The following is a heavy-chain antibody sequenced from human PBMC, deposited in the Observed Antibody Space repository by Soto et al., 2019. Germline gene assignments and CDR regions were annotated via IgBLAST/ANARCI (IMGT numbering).Heavy chain of an antibody. Sequence: QVQLQESGPGLVKPSETLSLTCSVSGGSISSYYWSWIRQPPGKGVEWIGYIYYTGSTNYNPSLKSRVTISIDKYTNQFYLKMTSVTAADTAVYYCARGPNYDFWSGYFRGWGQGTLVTVSS. CDR3: ARGPNYDFWSGYFRG. D-gene: IGHD3-3*01. CDR1: GGSISSYY. J-gene: IGHJ4*02. V-gene: IGHV4-59*01. CDR2: IYYTGST.